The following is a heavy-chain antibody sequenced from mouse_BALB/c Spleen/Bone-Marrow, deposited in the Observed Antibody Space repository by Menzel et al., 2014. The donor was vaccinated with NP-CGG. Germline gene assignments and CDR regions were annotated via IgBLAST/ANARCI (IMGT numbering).Heavy chain of an antibody. CDR3: ARKGNFDYYGYYDIDY. CDR2: ISSGSSTI. D-gene: IGHD1-1*01. J-gene: IGHJ4*01. Sequence: EVQRVESGGGLVQPGGSRKLSCAASGFTFXTFGMHWVRQAPEKGLEWIAYISSGSSTIYYADTVKGRFTISRDNPKNTLFLQMTSLRSEGTAIYYWARKGNFDYYGYYDIDYWGQRTSVTVSP. CDR1: GFTFXTFG. V-gene: IGHV5-17*02.